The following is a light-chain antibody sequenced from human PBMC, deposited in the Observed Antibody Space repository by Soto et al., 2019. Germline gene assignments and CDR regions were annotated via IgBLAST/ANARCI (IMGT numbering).Light chain of an antibody. Sequence: EIVVTQSPGTLSLSPGEKATLSCRASQSVSNNYLAWYQQKPGQAPRLLIYGASSRATGIPDRFSGSGSGTDFTLTISRLEPEDFAVYYCQQYGTSRAFGQGTKV. V-gene: IGKV3-20*01. J-gene: IGKJ1*01. CDR3: QQYGTSRA. CDR1: QSVSNNY. CDR2: GAS.